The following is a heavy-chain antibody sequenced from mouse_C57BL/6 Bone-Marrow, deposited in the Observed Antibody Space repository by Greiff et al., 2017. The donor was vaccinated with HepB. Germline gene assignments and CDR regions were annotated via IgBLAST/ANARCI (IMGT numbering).Heavy chain of an antibody. Sequence: VKLVESGAELARPGASVKLSCKASGYTFTSYGISWVKQRTGQGLEWIGEIYPRSGNTYYNEKFKGKATLTADKSSSTAYMELRSLTSEDSAVYFCARSDGYYGGGWYFDVWGTGTTVTVSS. CDR3: ARSDGYYGGGWYFDV. J-gene: IGHJ1*03. CDR2: IYPRSGNT. V-gene: IGHV1-81*01. D-gene: IGHD2-3*01. CDR1: GYTFTSYG.